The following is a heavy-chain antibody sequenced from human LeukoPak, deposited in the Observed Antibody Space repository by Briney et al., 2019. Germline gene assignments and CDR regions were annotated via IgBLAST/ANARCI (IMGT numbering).Heavy chain of an antibody. CDR2: ISAYNGNR. CDR3: ARDHSSSCQLFDY. CDR1: GYTFTSYG. V-gene: IGHV1-18*01. J-gene: IGHJ4*02. D-gene: IGHD6-13*01. Sequence: ASVKVSCKASGYTFTSYGITWVRQAPGQGLEWMGWISAYNGNRKYAEKLQGRVTMTTDTSTTTGYMELRSLRSDDTAVYYCARDHSSSCQLFDYWGQGTLVTVSS.